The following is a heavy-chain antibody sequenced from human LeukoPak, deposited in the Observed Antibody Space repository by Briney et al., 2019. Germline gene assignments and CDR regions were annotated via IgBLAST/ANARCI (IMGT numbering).Heavy chain of an antibody. CDR1: GGSISSSSYY. D-gene: IGHD3-22*01. Sequence: SETLSLTCTVSGGSISSSSYYWGWIRQPPGKGLEWIGSIYYSGSTYYNPSLKSRVTISVDTSKNQFSLKLSSVTAADTAVYYCARAHDSSGYYYSSLSFDYWGQGTLVTVSS. CDR2: IYYSGST. V-gene: IGHV4-39*07. CDR3: ARAHDSSGYYYSSLSFDY. J-gene: IGHJ4*02.